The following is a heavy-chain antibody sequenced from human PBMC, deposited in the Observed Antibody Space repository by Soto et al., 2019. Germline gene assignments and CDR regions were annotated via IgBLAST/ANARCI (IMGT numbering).Heavy chain of an antibody. V-gene: IGHV3-30*18. Sequence: GGSLTLSCAASGFTFNNYGMNWVRQAPGKGLEWVAIISNDGSNKYYRESVRGRFTISRDNSKNMLFLQMNSLRVENTAVNFCTKDGRFDSDGSLYYYYYGMDVWGQGTTVTVSS. D-gene: IGHD2-15*01. CDR3: TKDGRFDSDGSLYYYYYGMDV. CDR2: ISNDGSNK. CDR1: GFTFNNYG. J-gene: IGHJ6*02.